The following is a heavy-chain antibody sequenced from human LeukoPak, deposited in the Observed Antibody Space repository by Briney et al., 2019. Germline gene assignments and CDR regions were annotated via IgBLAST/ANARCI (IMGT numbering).Heavy chain of an antibody. J-gene: IGHJ4*02. CDR2: IWYDGSNK. V-gene: IGHV3-33*01. CDR1: GFTFSSYG. Sequence: GGSLRLSCAASGFTFSSYGMHWVRQAPGKGLEWVAVIWYDGSNKYYADSVKGRFTISRDNSKNTLYLQMNSLRAEDTAVYYCARESILATPTFDYWGQGTLVTVSS. CDR3: ARESILATPTFDY. D-gene: IGHD5-12*01.